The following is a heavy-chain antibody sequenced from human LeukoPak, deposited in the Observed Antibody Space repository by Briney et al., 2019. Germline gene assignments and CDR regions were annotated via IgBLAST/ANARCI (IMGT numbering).Heavy chain of an antibody. CDR3: TRRVAITGTPKAYFDY. D-gene: IGHD1-20*01. CDR1: GGSISGYY. V-gene: IGHV4-59*08. Sequence: WETLTLTCSVSGGSISGYYWSWIRQPPGKELEWIGYVYYSENTKYNPSLESRVTISLDTSKNQFSLRLNSVTTADTAVYFCTRRVAITGTPKAYFDYWGKEGWPLSPQ. J-gene: IGHJ4*01. CDR2: VYYSENT.